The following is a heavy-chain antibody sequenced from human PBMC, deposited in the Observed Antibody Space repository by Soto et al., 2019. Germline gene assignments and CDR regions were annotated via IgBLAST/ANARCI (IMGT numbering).Heavy chain of an antibody. CDR1: GYTFTSYG. Sequence: ASVKVSCKASGYTFTSYGISWVRQAPGQGLEWMGWISAYNGNTNYAQKHQGRVTMTTDTSTSTAYMELRSLRSDDTAVYYCATYYDYDFWSGYSRSIYYYYGMDVWGQGTTVTVSS. D-gene: IGHD3-3*01. J-gene: IGHJ6*02. CDR3: ATYYDYDFWSGYSRSIYYYYGMDV. V-gene: IGHV1-18*01. CDR2: ISAYNGNT.